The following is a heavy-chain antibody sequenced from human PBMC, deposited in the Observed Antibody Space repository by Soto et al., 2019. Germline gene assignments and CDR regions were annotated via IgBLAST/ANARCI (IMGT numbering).Heavy chain of an antibody. V-gene: IGHV3-30-3*01. CDR2: ISYDGSNK. CDR1: GLTFSSYA. CDR3: ARGEAWELGAFDI. J-gene: IGHJ3*02. Sequence: QVQLVESGGGVVQPGRSLRLSCAASGLTFSSYAMHWVRQAPGKGLEWVAVISYDGSNKYYADSVKGRFTISRDNSKNTLYLQMNSLRAEDTAGYYCARGEAWELGAFDIWGQGTMVSVSS. D-gene: IGHD1-26*01.